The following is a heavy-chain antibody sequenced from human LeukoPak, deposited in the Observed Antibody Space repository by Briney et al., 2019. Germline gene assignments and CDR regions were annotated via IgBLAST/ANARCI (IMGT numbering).Heavy chain of an antibody. D-gene: IGHD6-13*01. CDR2: INLRGST. CDR3: ARGGVYMSAAWYRRDYYNMDV. J-gene: IGHJ6*03. V-gene: IGHV4-34*01. CDR1: VGSFSGYY. Sequence: PSETLSLTCAVYVGSFSGYYWTWIRQSASKGLEWLGEINLRGSTTYHPSHKSRVSLSLDPSKSQVSLRLPSVTAADTAVYYCARGGVYMSAAWYRRDYYNMDVWGTGTAVTVSS.